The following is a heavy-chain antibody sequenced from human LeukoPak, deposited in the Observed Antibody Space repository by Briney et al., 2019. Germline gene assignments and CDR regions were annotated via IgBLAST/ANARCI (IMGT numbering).Heavy chain of an antibody. CDR1: GFTFSSHE. CDR2: ISSSGSTI. V-gene: IGHV3-48*03. Sequence: PGGSLRLSCAASGFTFSSHEMNWVRQAPGKGLGWVSYISSSGSTIYYADSVKGRFTISRDNAKNSLYLQMNSLRAEDTAVYYCARVTYYYDSSGYWGHDAFDIWGQGTMVTVSS. CDR3: ARVTYYYDSSGYWGHDAFDI. J-gene: IGHJ3*02. D-gene: IGHD3-22*01.